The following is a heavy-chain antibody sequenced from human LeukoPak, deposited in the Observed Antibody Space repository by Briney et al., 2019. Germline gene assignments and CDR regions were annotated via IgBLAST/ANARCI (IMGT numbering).Heavy chain of an antibody. CDR2: IIGSGDT. J-gene: IGHJ4*02. V-gene: IGHV3-23*01. CDR1: GFTISTYT. Sequence: GVSLRPSSAASGFTISTYTMSWLRQAPGKGLKWVSAIIGSGDTYYADSVKGRFTISRDNSKNTLYLQMNSLRAEDTAVYYCAKGRFYSSGWHDYWGQGTLVTVSS. D-gene: IGHD6-19*01. CDR3: AKGRFYSSGWHDY.